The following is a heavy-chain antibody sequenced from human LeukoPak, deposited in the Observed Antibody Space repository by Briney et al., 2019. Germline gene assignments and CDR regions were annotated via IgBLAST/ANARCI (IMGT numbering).Heavy chain of an antibody. CDR3: ARAGEEYPLKAFDI. V-gene: IGHV4-59*12. D-gene: IGHD7-27*01. Sequence: SETLSLTCTVSVGSISSYYWSRIRQPPGKGLEWIGEIYHSGSTNYNPSLKSRVTISVDKSKNQFSLKLSSVTAADTAVYYCARAGEEYPLKAFDIWGQGTMVTVSS. CDR2: IYHSGST. J-gene: IGHJ3*02. CDR1: VGSISSYY.